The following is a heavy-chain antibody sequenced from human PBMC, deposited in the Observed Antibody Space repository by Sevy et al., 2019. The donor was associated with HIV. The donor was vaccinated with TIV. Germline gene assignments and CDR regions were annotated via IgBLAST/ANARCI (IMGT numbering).Heavy chain of an antibody. CDR2: ISYDGSNK. V-gene: IGHV3-30*04. CDR1: GFTFSSYA. Sequence: GGSLRLSCAASGFTFSSYAMHWDRQAPGKGLEWVAVISYDGSNKYYADSVKGRFTISRDNSKNTLYLQMNSLRAEDTAVYYCAREMGEGYCSSTSCSHYYGMDVWGQGTTVTVSS. CDR3: AREMGEGYCSSTSCSHYYGMDV. J-gene: IGHJ6*02. D-gene: IGHD2-2*01.